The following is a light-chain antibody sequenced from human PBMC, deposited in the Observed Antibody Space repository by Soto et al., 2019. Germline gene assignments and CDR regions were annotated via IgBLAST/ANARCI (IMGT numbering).Light chain of an antibody. Sequence: EIVMPQSPATLSVSAGERATLFCRACQSINNNVAWYQQKPGQAPRLSMFRTSTRATGVPARFSGRGAETEFTLTSSSLEPEDFAVYDCQQYGSSPWTFGQGTKVDIK. V-gene: IGKV3-15*01. J-gene: IGKJ1*01. CDR3: QQYGSSPWT. CDR2: RTS. CDR1: QSINNN.